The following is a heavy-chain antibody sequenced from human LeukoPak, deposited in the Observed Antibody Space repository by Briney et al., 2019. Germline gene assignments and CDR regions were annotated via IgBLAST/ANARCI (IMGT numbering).Heavy chain of an antibody. CDR2: ISYSGTA. D-gene: IGHD2-8*02. J-gene: IGHJ4*02. CDR3: VRVRTGSISDH. CDR1: GGSISSYY. Sequence: SGTLSLTCTVSGGSISSYYWGWVRQPPEKGLEWLGSISYSGTAYYNPSLRSRVTVSRDTSKNQSSLNLNSVTAADTAVYYCVRVRTGSISDHWGQGILVIVSS. V-gene: IGHV4-39*07.